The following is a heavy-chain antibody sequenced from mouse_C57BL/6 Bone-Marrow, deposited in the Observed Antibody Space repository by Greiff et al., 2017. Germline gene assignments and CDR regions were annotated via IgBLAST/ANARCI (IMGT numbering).Heavy chain of an antibody. D-gene: IGHD6-1*01. CDR3: TTWGCYWYFDV. Sequence: EVQLQQSGAELVRPGASVKLSCTASGFNIKDDYMHWVKQRPEQGLEWIGWIDPENGDTEYASKFQGKATITADTSSNTAYLQLSSLTSEDTAVYYCTTWGCYWYFDVWGTGTTVTVSA. V-gene: IGHV14-4*01. CDR1: GFNIKDDY. J-gene: IGHJ1*03. CDR2: IDPENGDT.